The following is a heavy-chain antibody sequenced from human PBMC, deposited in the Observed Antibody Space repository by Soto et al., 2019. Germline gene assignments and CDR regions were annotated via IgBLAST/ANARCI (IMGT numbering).Heavy chain of an antibody. J-gene: IGHJ3*01. V-gene: IGHV4-31*03. CDR3: ARARKYYDRGGYGAFDL. D-gene: IGHD3-22*01. CDR1: GGAISSGGYY. CDR2: IYYTGKT. Sequence: QVHLQESGPGLVKPSQTLSLTCNVSGGAISSGGYYYNWIRQHPGKGLEWIGYIYYTGKTYYNPSLRSRLTISVHTSNNEVSLGVDSVTAADTAVYYCARARKYYDRGGYGAFDLCGPGTKVSVSS.